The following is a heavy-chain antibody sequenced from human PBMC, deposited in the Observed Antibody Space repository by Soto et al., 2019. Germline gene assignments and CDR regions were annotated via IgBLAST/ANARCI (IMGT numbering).Heavy chain of an antibody. CDR3: AKGFSYGQHYFDY. Sequence: GGSLRLSCAASGFTFTRYSMNWVRQAPGKGLEWVSSISSTTNYIYYGDSMKGRFTISRDNAKNSLYLEMNSLRAEDTALYYCAKGFSYGQHYFDYWGQGTLVTVSS. CDR2: ISSTTNYI. V-gene: IGHV3-21*04. J-gene: IGHJ4*02. CDR1: GFTFTRYS. D-gene: IGHD5-18*01.